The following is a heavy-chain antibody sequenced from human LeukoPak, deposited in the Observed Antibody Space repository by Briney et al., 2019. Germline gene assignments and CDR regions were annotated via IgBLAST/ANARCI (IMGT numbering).Heavy chain of an antibody. J-gene: IGHJ4*02. Sequence: PSETLSLTCTASGGSISSYYWSWIRQPPGKGLEWIGYIYYSGSTNYNPSLKSRVTISVDTSKNQFSLKLSSVTAADTAVYYCARLSGYSYGLRSYFDYWGQGTLVTVSS. CDR1: GGSISSYY. CDR2: IYYSGST. D-gene: IGHD5-18*01. V-gene: IGHV4-59*08. CDR3: ARLSGYSYGLRSYFDY.